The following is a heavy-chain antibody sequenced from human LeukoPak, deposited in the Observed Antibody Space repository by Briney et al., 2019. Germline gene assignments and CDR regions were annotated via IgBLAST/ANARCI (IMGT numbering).Heavy chain of an antibody. D-gene: IGHD3-16*01. CDR1: GFTFSSYA. Sequence: PGGSLRLSCAASGFTFSSYAMSWVRQAPGKGLEWVSAISGSGAGTYYADSVKGRFTISRDNSKNTLYLQMNSLRADDAAIYYCAKDITPKAAFGSRLGYWGQGTLVTVSS. CDR3: AKDITPKAAFGSRLGY. J-gene: IGHJ4*02. V-gene: IGHV3-23*01. CDR2: ISGSGAGT.